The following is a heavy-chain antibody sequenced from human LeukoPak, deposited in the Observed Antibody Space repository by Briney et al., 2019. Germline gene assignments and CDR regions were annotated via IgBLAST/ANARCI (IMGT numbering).Heavy chain of an antibody. CDR1: GGSISSYY. Sequence: KPSETLSLTCTVSGGSISSYYWSWIRQPPGKGLEWFGYIYYSGSTNYNPSLKSRVTISVDTSKNQFSLKLSSVTAADTAVYYCARGPYYYDSSGYYSNWFDPWGQGTLVTVSS. CDR3: ARGPYYYDSSGYYSNWFDP. V-gene: IGHV4-59*01. CDR2: IYYSGST. D-gene: IGHD3-22*01. J-gene: IGHJ5*02.